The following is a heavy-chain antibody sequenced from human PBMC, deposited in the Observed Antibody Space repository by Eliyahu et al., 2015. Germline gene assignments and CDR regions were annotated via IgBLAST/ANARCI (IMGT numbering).Heavy chain of an antibody. J-gene: IGHJ1*01. CDR1: GGSFXXYY. V-gene: IGHV4-34*01. Sequence: QVQLQXWGAGLXKPSETLSLTXAXYGGSFXXYYWSXIRXPPGKGLEWIGEINHSGSTNYNPSLKSRVTISVDTSKNQFSLKLSSVTAADTAVYYCARGLSTRQQWLVLYFQHWGQGTLVTVSS. D-gene: IGHD6-19*01. CDR2: INHSGST. CDR3: ARGLSTRQQWLVLYFQH.